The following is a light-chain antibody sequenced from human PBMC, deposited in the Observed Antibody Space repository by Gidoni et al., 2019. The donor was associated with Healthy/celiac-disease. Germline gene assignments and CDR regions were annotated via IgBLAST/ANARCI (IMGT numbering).Light chain of an antibody. Sequence: DIVMTQSPLSLPVTPGEPASISCRSSKSRLHSNGYNYLDWYLQKPGQSPHLLIYLGSNRASGVPDRFSGSGSGTDFTLKISRVAAEDFGVYYCMQALQTPWTFGQGTKVEIK. CDR3: MQALQTPWT. CDR2: LGS. J-gene: IGKJ1*01. V-gene: IGKV2-28*01. CDR1: KSRLHSNGYNY.